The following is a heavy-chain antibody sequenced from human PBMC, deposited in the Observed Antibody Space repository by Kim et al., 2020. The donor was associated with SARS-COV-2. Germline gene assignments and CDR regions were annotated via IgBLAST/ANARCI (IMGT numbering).Heavy chain of an antibody. D-gene: IGHD3-22*01. Sequence: GGSLRLSCSASGFTFSSYAMHWVRQAPGKGLEYVSAISSNGGSTYYADSVKGRFTISRDNSKNTLYLQMSSLRAEDTAVYYCVKAKNTVGYYYDSSGLQYFDYWGQGTLVTVSS. CDR1: GFTFSSYA. CDR3: VKAKNTVGYYYDSSGLQYFDY. V-gene: IGHV3-64D*09. CDR2: ISSNGGST. J-gene: IGHJ4*02.